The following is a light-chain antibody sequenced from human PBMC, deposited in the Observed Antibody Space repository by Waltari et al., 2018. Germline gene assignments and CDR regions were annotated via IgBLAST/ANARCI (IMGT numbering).Light chain of an antibody. J-gene: IGKJ1*01. V-gene: IGKV1-5*03. CDR1: QRITSW. CDR3: QQYNSYPWT. Sequence: DIQMTQSPSTLSASVGDRVTITCRASQRITSWLAWYQQIPWKPPKLLIYKASTVESGVPSRFSGSGSGTEFTLTISSLQPDDFATYYCQQYNSYPWTFGHGTKVELK. CDR2: KAS.